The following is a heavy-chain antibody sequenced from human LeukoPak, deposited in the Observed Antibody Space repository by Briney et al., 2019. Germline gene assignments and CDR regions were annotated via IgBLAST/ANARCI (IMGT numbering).Heavy chain of an antibody. D-gene: IGHD3-16*01. Sequence: SETLSLTCTVSGGSISSGGYYWSWIRRYPGKGLEWIGSIYYSGSTYYNPSLKSRLTISVDTSNNQFSLNLSSVTAADTAVYYCAKVLRGTGNWFDPWGQGTLVTVSS. J-gene: IGHJ5*02. CDR2: IYYSGST. CDR3: AKVLRGTGNWFDP. CDR1: GGSISSGGYY. V-gene: IGHV4-31*03.